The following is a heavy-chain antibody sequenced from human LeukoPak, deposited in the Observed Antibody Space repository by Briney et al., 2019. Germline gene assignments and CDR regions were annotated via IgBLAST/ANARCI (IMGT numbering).Heavy chain of an antibody. CDR1: GFTFRNYW. CDR3: ARDGYCSSTSCYYFDY. J-gene: IGHJ4*02. Sequence: GGSLRLSCTASGFTFRNYWMNWVRQAPGKGLEWVANINEDGSEKNYVDSVKGRFTTSRDNARNSLSLQMNSLRAEDTAVYYCARDGYCSSTSCYYFDYWGQGTLVTVSS. D-gene: IGHD2-2*01. V-gene: IGHV3-7*01. CDR2: INEDGSEK.